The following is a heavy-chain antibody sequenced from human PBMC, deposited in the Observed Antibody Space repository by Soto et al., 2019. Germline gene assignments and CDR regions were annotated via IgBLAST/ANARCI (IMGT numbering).Heavy chain of an antibody. D-gene: IGHD2-2*01. CDR3: ARDSKPNLDD. CDR1: GGSISSSSYY. CDR2: IYHSGNT. J-gene: IGHJ4*02. V-gene: IGHV4-39*07. Sequence: PSETLSLTCTVSGGSISSSSYYWGWIRQPPGKGLEWIGKIYHSGNTNYTPSFRGRVTISIDTSKNQFSLELKFVTAADTAVYFCARDSKPNLDDGGQGTLVTVSS.